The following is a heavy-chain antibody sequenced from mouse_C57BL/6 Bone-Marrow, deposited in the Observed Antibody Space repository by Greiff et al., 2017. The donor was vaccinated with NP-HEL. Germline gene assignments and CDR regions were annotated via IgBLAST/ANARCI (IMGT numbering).Heavy chain of an antibody. CDR2: IDPSDSYT. CDR3: ARSGDYYGSSYPAWFAY. CDR1: GYTFTSYW. D-gene: IGHD1-1*01. V-gene: IGHV1-69*01. Sequence: QVQLKQPEAELVMPGASVKLSCKASGYTFTSYWMHWVKQRPGQGLEWIGEIDPSDSYTNYNQKFKGKSTLTVDKSSSTAYMQLSSLTSEDSAVYYCARSGDYYGSSYPAWFAYWGQGTLVTVSA. J-gene: IGHJ3*01.